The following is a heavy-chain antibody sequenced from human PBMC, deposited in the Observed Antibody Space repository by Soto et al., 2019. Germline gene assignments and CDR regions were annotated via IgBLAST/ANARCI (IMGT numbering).Heavy chain of an antibody. V-gene: IGHV3-30-3*01. Sequence: GGSLRLSCAASGFTFSNYAIHWVRQAPGKGLEWVAVISYDESHKYYADSVKGRFTISRDNFKNTLYLQMNSLRAEDTAVYYCATFLLVGDFDIWGQGTMVTVSS. D-gene: IGHD1-26*01. CDR2: ISYDESHK. CDR3: ATFLLVGDFDI. CDR1: GFTFSNYA. J-gene: IGHJ3*02.